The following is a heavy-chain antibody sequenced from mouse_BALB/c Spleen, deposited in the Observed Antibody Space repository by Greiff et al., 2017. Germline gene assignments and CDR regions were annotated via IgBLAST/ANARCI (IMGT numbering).Heavy chain of an antibody. CDR2: IWSGGST. D-gene: IGHD2-4*01. CDR1: GFSLTSYG. V-gene: IGHV2-2*02. J-gene: IGHJ4*01. CDR3: AGITTGDYAMDY. Sequence: QVQLKESGPGLVQPSQSLSITCTVSGFSLTSYGVHWVRQSPGKGLEWLGVIWSGGSTDYNAAFISRLSISKDNSKSQVFFKMNSLQANDTAIYYCAGITTGDYAMDYWGQGTSVTVSS.